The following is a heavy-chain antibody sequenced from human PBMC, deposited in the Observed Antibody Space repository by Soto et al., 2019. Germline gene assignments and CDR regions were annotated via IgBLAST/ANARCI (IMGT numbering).Heavy chain of an antibody. Sequence: DSVKVSCKASGYTFTSYGISWVRQAPGQGLEWMGWISAYNGNTNYAQKLQGRVTMTTDTSTSTAYMELRSLRSDDTAVYYCARDSAYIAAAGKGSMSGSYYYCMDVWGQGTTVTVSS. CDR2: ISAYNGNT. D-gene: IGHD6-13*01. V-gene: IGHV1-18*04. CDR3: ARDSAYIAAAGKGSMSGSYYYCMDV. J-gene: IGHJ6*02. CDR1: GYTFTSYG.